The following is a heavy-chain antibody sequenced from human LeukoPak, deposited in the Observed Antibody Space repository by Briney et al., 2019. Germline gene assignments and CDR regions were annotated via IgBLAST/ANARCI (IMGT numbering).Heavy chain of an antibody. Sequence: QSGGSLRLSCAASGFTFSGSAMHWVRQAPGKGLEWVSTISNSGDTTYYADSVKGRFTISRDNSKNTLYVQMSSLRAEDTAVYYCAKGDVVVVDAPRLHPFENWGQGTMVTVSS. D-gene: IGHD2-15*01. V-gene: IGHV3-23*01. J-gene: IGHJ3*02. CDR2: ISNSGDTT. CDR1: GFTFSGSA. CDR3: AKGDVVVVDAPRLHPFEN.